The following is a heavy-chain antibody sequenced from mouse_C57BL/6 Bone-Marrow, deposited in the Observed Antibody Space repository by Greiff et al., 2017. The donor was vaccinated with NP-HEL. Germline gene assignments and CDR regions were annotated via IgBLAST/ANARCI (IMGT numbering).Heavy chain of an antibody. CDR2: IYPGSGST. V-gene: IGHV1-55*01. CDR1: GYTFTSYW. CDR3: ARRYDGNWSAMDY. Sequence: VQLQQPGAELVKPGASVKMSCKASGYTFTSYWITWVKQRPGQGLEWIGDIYPGSGSTNYNEKFKSKATLTVDTSSSTAYMQLSSLTSGDSAVYYCARRYDGNWSAMDYWGQGTSVTVSS. J-gene: IGHJ4*01. D-gene: IGHD2-1*01.